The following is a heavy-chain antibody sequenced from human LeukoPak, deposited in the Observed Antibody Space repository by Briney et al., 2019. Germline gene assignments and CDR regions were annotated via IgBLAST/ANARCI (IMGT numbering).Heavy chain of an antibody. D-gene: IGHD3-16*02. J-gene: IGHJ4*02. CDR3: ASEWASINDYVWGSYRYPFDY. CDR2: IKQDGSEK. V-gene: IGHV3-7*01. Sequence: PGGSLRLSCAASGFTFSSYWMSWVRQAPGKGLEWVANIKQDGSEKYYVDSVKGRFTISRDNAKNSLYLQMDSLRAEDTAVYYCASEWASINDYVWGSYRYPFDYWGQGTLVTVSS. CDR1: GFTFSSYW.